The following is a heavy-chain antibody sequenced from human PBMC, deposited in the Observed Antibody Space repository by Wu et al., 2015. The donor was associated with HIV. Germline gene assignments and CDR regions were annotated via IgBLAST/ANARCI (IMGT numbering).Heavy chain of an antibody. CDR1: GYSFNSYF. Sequence: QVQLVQSGAEVKKPGASVKVSCKASGYSFNSYFIHWVRQAPGQGLEWMGWINPKSGGANYAQDFKGRLTMTRDTSITTVYMELKRLTSEDTAMYFCARSHKWLQLRYQGIFDYWGQGTLVTVSS. J-gene: IGHJ4*02. CDR3: ARSHKWLQLRYQGIFDY. CDR2: INPKSGGA. D-gene: IGHD5-24*01. V-gene: IGHV1-2*02.